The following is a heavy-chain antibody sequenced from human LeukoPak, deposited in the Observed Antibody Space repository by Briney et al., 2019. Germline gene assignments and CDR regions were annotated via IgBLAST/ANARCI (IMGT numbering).Heavy chain of an antibody. J-gene: IGHJ4*02. D-gene: IGHD6-6*01. CDR3: ARDMFGSSSFDY. Sequence: PSETLSLTCTVSGGSISSYYWSWIRQPPGKGLEWNGYIYYSGNTNYNPSLKSRVTISVDTSKNQFSLKLSSVTAADTAIYYCARDMFGSSSFDYWGQGTLVTVSS. CDR1: GGSISSYY. CDR2: IYYSGNT. V-gene: IGHV4-59*01.